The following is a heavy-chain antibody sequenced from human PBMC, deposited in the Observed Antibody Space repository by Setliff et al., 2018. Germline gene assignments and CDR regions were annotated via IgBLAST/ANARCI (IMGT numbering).Heavy chain of an antibody. D-gene: IGHD2-15*01. CDR1: GFTFGDYY. J-gene: IGHJ4*02. Sequence: NPGGSLRLSCAASGFTFGDYYISWIRQAPGKGLEWVAHISGSGSTIYYPDSMKDRLTISRDNAKNLVYLEMKNLRAEDTAVYYCARSESCGSTHCSPYDYWGQGTLVTVSS. CDR3: ARSESCGSTHCSPYDY. V-gene: IGHV3-11*04. CDR2: ISGSGSTI.